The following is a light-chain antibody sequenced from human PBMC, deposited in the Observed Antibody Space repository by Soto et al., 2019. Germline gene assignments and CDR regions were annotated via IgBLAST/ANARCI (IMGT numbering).Light chain of an antibody. V-gene: IGLV2-14*01. CDR1: SSDIGDYNF. CDR3: SSYKYDTVIPFV. J-gene: IGLJ1*01. Sequence: QSALTQPASVSGSPGQSISISCTGTSSDIGDYNFVSWYQHHPGKPPKVIIYEVSNRPSGVSHRFAGSKSGNTASLTISGLQAEDEADYYCSSYKYDTVIPFVFGSETKVTVL. CDR2: EVS.